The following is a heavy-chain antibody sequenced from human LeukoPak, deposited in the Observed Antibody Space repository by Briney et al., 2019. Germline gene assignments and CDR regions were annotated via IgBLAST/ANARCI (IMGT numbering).Heavy chain of an antibody. CDR1: GFPVRSHY. CDR3: ARGVSPDC. V-gene: IGHV3-66*01. Sequence: GGSLSLSCAASGFPVRSHYMSWLRHAPGKGLEGVSVIYSSGSTYYADSVKGRFTISRDNSKSTLYLQMNSLRAEDTAVYYCARGVSPDCWGQGSLVTVSS. CDR2: IYSSGST. J-gene: IGHJ4*02. D-gene: IGHD6-13*01.